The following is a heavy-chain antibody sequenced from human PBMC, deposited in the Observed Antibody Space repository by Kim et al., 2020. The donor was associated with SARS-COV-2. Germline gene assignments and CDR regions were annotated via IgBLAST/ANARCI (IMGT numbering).Heavy chain of an antibody. Sequence: GGSLRLSCAASGFTFSSYSMNWVRQAPGKGLEWVSSISSSSSYIYYADSVKGRFTISRDNAKNSLYLQMNSLRAEDTAVYYCARGLGYCSSTSCYGTNGSPGHWGQGTLVTVSS. D-gene: IGHD2-2*01. CDR2: ISSSSSYI. CDR1: GFTFSSYS. V-gene: IGHV3-21*01. J-gene: IGHJ1*01. CDR3: ARGLGYCSSTSCYGTNGSPGH.